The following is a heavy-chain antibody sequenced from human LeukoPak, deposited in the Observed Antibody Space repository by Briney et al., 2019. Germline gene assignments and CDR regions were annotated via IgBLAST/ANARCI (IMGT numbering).Heavy chain of an antibody. Sequence: SQTLSLTCAISGDSVSSNSAAWNWIRQSPSRGLEWLGKTYYRSKWYDDYAVSVKSRITINPDTSKNQFTPKMNSVTPEDTAVYYCAREAGSTGPVGAFDIWGQGTRVTVSS. D-gene: IGHD3-10*01. J-gene: IGHJ3*02. V-gene: IGHV6-1*01. CDR3: AREAGSTGPVGAFDI. CDR1: GDSVSSNSAA. CDR2: TYYRSKWYD.